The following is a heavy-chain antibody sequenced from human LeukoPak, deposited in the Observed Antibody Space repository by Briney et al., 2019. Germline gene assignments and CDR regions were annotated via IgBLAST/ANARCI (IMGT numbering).Heavy chain of an antibody. CDR2: ISYDGSNK. CDR1: GFTFSSYA. J-gene: IGHJ4*02. Sequence: GGSLRLSCAASGFTFSSYAMHWVRQAPGKGLEWVAVISYDGSNKYYADSVKGRFTISRDNSKNTLYLQMNSLRAEDTAVYYCAGLTNALDYWGQGALVTVSS. CDR3: AGLTNALDY. V-gene: IGHV3-30*04.